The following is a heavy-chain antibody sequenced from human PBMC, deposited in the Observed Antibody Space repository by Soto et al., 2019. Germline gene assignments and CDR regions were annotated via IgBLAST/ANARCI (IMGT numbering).Heavy chain of an antibody. J-gene: IGHJ4*02. CDR3: ARDPPYCSGGSCYLFDY. D-gene: IGHD2-15*01. V-gene: IGHV3-7*01. CDR1: GFTFSSYW. Sequence: GGSLRLSCAASGFTFSSYWMSWVRQAPGKGLEWVANIKQDGNEKYYVDSVKGRFTISRDNAKNSLYLQMNSLRAEDTAVYYCARDPPYCSGGSCYLFDYWGQGTLVTVSS. CDR2: IKQDGNEK.